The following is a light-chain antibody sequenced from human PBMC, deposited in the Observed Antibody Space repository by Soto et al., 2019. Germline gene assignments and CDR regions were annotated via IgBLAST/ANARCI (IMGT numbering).Light chain of an antibody. Sequence: EIVMTQSPATLSVSPGERATLSCRASQSVSSNLAWYQQKPGQAPSLLIYGASARATGIPARFSGSGSGTEYTLTISSLQSEDFAVYYCQHYNNGTFTFGQGTKLEIK. J-gene: IGKJ2*01. CDR1: QSVSSN. V-gene: IGKV3-15*01. CDR2: GAS. CDR3: QHYNNGTFT.